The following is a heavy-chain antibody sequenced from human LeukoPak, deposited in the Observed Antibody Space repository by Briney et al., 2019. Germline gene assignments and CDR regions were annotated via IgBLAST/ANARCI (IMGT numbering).Heavy chain of an antibody. J-gene: IGHJ4*02. V-gene: IGHV4-39*07. CDR3: AREARGRDKPVY. Sequence: PAETLSLTCSFSGGSISSSSYYSGWIRQPPGKGLEWIGSIYYSGSTYYNPSLKSRVTISVDTSKNQFSLKLSSVTAADTAVYYCAREARGRDKPVYWGQGTLDTVSS. CDR1: GGSISSSSYY. CDR2: IYYSGST. D-gene: IGHD2-15*01.